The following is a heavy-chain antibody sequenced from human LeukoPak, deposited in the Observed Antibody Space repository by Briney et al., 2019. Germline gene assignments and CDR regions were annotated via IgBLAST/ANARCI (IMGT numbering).Heavy chain of an antibody. D-gene: IGHD2-15*01. CDR1: GFTFSSYA. CDR2: ISYDGSNR. V-gene: IGHV3-30-3*01. J-gene: IGHJ4*02. Sequence: GGSLRLSCAASGFTFSSYAMHWVRQAPGKGLGWVAVISYDGSNRYYADSVKGRFTISRDNSKNTLYLQMNSLRAEDTAVYYCARELDTLPDYWGQGTLVTVSS. CDR3: ARELDTLPDY.